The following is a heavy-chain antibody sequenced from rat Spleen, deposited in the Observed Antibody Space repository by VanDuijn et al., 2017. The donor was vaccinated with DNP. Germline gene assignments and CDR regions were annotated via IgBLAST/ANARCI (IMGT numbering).Heavy chain of an antibody. D-gene: IGHD1-2*01. Sequence: EVQLQESGPGHVKPSQSLSLTCSVTGYSITSNYWGWIRKFPGNKMEWMAYISYSGTIGYNPSLRSRISITRDTSKNQFFLQLHSVTTADTATYYCARYGSGTYMTYYFDYWGQGVMVTVSS. CDR2: ISYSGTI. CDR3: ARYGSGTYMTYYFDY. V-gene: IGHV3-1*01. CDR1: GYSITSNY. J-gene: IGHJ2*01.